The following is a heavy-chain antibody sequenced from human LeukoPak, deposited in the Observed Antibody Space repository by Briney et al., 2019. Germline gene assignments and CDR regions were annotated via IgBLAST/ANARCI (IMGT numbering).Heavy chain of an antibody. J-gene: IGHJ4*02. CDR1: GFTFTSYT. CDR3: ARVRGYYSSGSVYFDY. D-gene: IGHD6-19*01. CDR2: ISSGSSAI. Sequence: GGSLRLSCAASGFTFTSYTMTWVRQAPGKGLEWVSDISSGSSAIYYADSVKGRFTFSRDNAKNSLYLQVIGLRDEDTAVYYCARVRGYYSSGSVYFDYWGQGTLVTVSS. V-gene: IGHV3-48*02.